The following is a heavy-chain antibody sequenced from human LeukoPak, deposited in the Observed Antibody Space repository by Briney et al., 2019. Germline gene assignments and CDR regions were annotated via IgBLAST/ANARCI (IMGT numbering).Heavy chain of an antibody. CDR2: ITGSGGNT. Sequence: GGSLRLSCAASGFIFTNYAMTWVRQAPGQGLEWVSGITGSGGNTYYADSVKGRFTISRDNSKNTLYLQMDGLRVEDTAVYYCAKVESRQSRSAFDIWGQGTLVTVSS. V-gene: IGHV3-23*01. CDR1: GFIFTNYA. CDR3: AKVESRQSRSAFDI. J-gene: IGHJ3*02.